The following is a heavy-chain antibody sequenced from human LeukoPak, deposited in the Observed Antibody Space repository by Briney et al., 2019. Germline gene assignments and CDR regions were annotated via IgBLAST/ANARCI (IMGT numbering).Heavy chain of an antibody. V-gene: IGHV3-23*01. CDR2: ISGSGGST. D-gene: IGHD3-22*01. J-gene: IGHJ6*02. Sequence: GGFLRLSCAASGFTFSSYAMSWVRQAPGKGLEWVSAISGSGGSTYYADSVKGRFTISRDNSKNTLYLQMNSLRAEDTAVYYCAKAVVGGYYDSSGYYQEHYYYGMDVWGQGTTVTVPS. CDR1: GFTFSSYA. CDR3: AKAVVGGYYDSSGYYQEHYYYGMDV.